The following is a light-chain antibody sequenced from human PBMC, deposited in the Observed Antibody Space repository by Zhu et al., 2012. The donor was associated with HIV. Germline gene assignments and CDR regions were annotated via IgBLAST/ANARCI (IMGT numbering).Light chain of an antibody. J-gene: IGKJ1*01. CDR1: QSISMW. CDR3: QHYNSDVWT. Sequence: IQMTQSPSSLSASVGDRVTITCRASQSISMWLAWYQQKTGKAPKLLIFKASNLENGVPSRFSGSGSGTEFTLTISNLQLDDFATYYCQHYNSDVWTFGQGTKVEI. CDR2: KAS. V-gene: IGKV1-5*03.